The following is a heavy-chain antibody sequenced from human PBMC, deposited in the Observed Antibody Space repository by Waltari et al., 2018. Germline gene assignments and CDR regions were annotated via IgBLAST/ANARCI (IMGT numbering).Heavy chain of an antibody. J-gene: IGHJ6*02. CDR3: ARAGYSSGPYYYYGMDV. Sequence: QVQLVQSGAEVKKPGASVKVSCKASGYTFTSYAMHLVRQAPGQRLEWMGWINAGNGNTKYSQKFQGRVTITRDTSASTAYMELSSLRSEDTAVYYCARAGYSSGPYYYYGMDVWGQGTTVTVSS. CDR1: GYTFTSYA. V-gene: IGHV1-3*01. D-gene: IGHD6-19*01. CDR2: INAGNGNT.